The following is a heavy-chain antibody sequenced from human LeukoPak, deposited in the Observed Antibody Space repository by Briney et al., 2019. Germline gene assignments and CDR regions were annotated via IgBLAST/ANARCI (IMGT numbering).Heavy chain of an antibody. V-gene: IGHV3-30*18. J-gene: IGHJ4*02. Sequence: GRSLRLSCAASGFTFSNYGMHWARQAPGKGLEWVAVISYDGSNKNYADSVKGRFTISRDNSKNTLYLQMNSLRVEDTAVYYCAKSREMATIDDYFDYWGQGTLVTVSS. D-gene: IGHD5-24*01. CDR3: AKSREMATIDDYFDY. CDR1: GFTFSNYG. CDR2: ISYDGSNK.